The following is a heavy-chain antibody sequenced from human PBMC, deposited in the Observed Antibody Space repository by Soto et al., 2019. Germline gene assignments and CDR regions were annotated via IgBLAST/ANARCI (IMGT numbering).Heavy chain of an antibody. D-gene: IGHD3-10*01. CDR3: ARAMETTMVRGVMSGMDV. Sequence: QVQLVESGGGVVQPGRSLRLSCAASGFTFSSYGMHWVRQAPGKGLEWVAVIRYDGSNKYYADSVKGRFTISRDNSKNTRYLGMSCLRAEDTAVYYCARAMETTMVRGVMSGMDVSGQGTTVIVSS. J-gene: IGHJ6*02. CDR1: GFTFSSYG. V-gene: IGHV3-33*01. CDR2: IRYDGSNK.